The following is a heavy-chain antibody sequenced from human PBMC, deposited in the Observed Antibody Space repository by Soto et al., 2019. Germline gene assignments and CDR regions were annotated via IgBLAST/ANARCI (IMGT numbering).Heavy chain of an antibody. Sequence: EVQLVESGGGSVQPGRSLRLSCTFSGFTCEDHALTWVRQAPGKGLQWLGYSSGSTYGSTTEYAQSVRGRISISRDDSKSLGYLQMNXXXXXXXDVYYGAIDGDXXGXDVWGQGT. CDR2: SSGSTYGSTT. CDR1: GFTCEDHA. J-gene: IGHJ6*02. CDR3: AIDGDXXGXDV. V-gene: IGHV3-49*04. D-gene: IGHD3-3*01.